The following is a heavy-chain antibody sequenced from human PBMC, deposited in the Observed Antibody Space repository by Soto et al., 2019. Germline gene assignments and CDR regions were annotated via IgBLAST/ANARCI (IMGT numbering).Heavy chain of an antibody. J-gene: IGHJ3*02. V-gene: IGHV1-2*04. Sequence: QLHLVQSGAVVKKPGASVTVSCSASGYPVTAYYMHWVRQAPGRGLEWMGGINPATGAAKYTQTFQGWVTRTRDPAPRNVFMELRGLTSWDTAVFYLGVRGGVGVAGSAAFDMWGQGTLVTVSS. D-gene: IGHD3-3*01. CDR1: GYPVTAYY. CDR3: GVRGGVGVAGSAAFDM. CDR2: INPATGAA.